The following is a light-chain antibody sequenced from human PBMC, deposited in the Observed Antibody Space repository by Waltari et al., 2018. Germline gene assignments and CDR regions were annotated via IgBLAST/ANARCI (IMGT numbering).Light chain of an antibody. Sequence: QSVLTQPPSASGTPGQRVTISCSGSSSNIGNNYVYWYQEFPGTAPKLLIYKNNQPALGVPDRFSGSKTGTSMSLAISGPLTEDEADYYCAAWDDSLSRVIFGGGTKLTVL. J-gene: IGLJ2*01. CDR1: SSNIGNNY. CDR3: AAWDDSLSRVI. CDR2: KNN. V-gene: IGLV1-47*01.